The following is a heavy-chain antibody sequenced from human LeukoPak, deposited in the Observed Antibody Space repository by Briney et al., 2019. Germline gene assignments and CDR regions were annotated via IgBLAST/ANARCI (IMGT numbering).Heavy chain of an antibody. V-gene: IGHV3-21*04. J-gene: IGHJ4*02. CDR1: GFTFSSYS. CDR2: ISSSSGYI. CDR3: ARYGISAGGTDY. D-gene: IGHD6-13*01. Sequence: GGSLRLSCAASGFTFSSYSMNWVRQAPGKGLEWVSSISSSSGYIYYADSVKGRFTISRDNAKNSLYLQMNSLRAEDTAVYYCARYGISAGGTDYWGQGTLVTVSS.